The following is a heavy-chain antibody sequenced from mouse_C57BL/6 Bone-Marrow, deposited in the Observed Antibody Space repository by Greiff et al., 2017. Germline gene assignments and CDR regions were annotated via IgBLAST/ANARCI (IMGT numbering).Heavy chain of an antibody. CDR1: GFSLTSYG. J-gene: IGHJ4*01. Sequence: QVQLQESGPGLVQPSQSLSITCTVSGFSLTSYGVHWVRQPPGKGLEWLGVIWSGGSTDYNAAFISRLSISKDNSKSQVFFKMNRLQADDTAIYYCAKDPITTVVATEAMDYWGQGTSVTVSS. D-gene: IGHD1-1*01. V-gene: IGHV2-4*01. CDR3: AKDPITTVVATEAMDY. CDR2: IWSGGST.